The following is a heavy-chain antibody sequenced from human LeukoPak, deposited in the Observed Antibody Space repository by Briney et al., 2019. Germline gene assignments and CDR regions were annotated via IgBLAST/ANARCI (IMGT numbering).Heavy chain of an antibody. Sequence: GGSLRLSCAASGFTFSDYWMSWVRQAPGKGLEWVANMKHDGSEKYYVDSVKGRFTIFRDNAKNSLYLQMNSLRADDSAVYYCAREGTVIVTYDYWGQGTLVTVSS. CDR3: AREGTVIVTYDY. CDR2: MKHDGSEK. J-gene: IGHJ4*02. V-gene: IGHV3-7*01. D-gene: IGHD4-11*01. CDR1: GFTFSDYW.